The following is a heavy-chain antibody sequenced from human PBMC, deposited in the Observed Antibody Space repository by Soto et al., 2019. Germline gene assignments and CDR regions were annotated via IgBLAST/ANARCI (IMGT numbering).Heavy chain of an antibody. CDR1: GFTFSNYA. J-gene: IGHJ4*02. CDR3: AEENRRGYCSGGICYGSFDY. V-gene: IGHV3-23*01. Sequence: EVQLLESGGGLVKPGGSLRLSCTASGFTFSNYAMSWVRQAPGKGLEWVSTIGGSGDSTNYADSVKGQFAISRDNSNKMQYVHMDILRVEGTAVYYCAEENRRGYCSGGICYGSFDYWGQGTLVTVSS. CDR2: IGGSGDST. D-gene: IGHD2-15*01.